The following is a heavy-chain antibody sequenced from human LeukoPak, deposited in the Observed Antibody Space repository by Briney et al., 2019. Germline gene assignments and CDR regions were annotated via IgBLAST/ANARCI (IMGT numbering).Heavy chain of an antibody. CDR3: ARESVVAFDY. D-gene: IGHD2-15*01. Sequence: PGGSLRLSCAASGFTFSGYAMHWVRQAPGKGLEWVAVITYDGSNKYYADSVKGRFTISRDNSKNTLYLQMNSLRAEDTAVYYCARESVVAFDYWGQGTRVTVSS. CDR2: ITYDGSNK. CDR1: GFTFSGYA. V-gene: IGHV3-30-3*01. J-gene: IGHJ4*02.